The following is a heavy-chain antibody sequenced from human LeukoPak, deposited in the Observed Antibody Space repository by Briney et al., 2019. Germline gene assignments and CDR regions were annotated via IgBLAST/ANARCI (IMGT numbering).Heavy chain of an antibody. CDR2: ISYDGSNK. CDR1: GFTFSSYA. V-gene: IGHV3-30*04. D-gene: IGHD3-10*01. J-gene: IGHJ6*03. CDR3: ARDGYGSGSQHYYYYMDV. Sequence: GRSLRLSCAASGFTFSSYAMHWVRQAPGKGLEWVAVISYDGSNKYYADSVKGRFTISRDNSKNTLYLQMNSLRAEDTAVYYCARDGYGSGSQHYYYYMDVWGKGTTVTISS.